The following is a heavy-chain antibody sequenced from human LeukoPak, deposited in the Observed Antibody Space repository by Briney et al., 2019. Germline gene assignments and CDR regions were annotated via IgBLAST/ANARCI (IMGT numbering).Heavy chain of an antibody. CDR2: IGKIGCHL. CDR1: GFTFSDYY. J-gene: IGHJ4*02. D-gene: IGHD1-26*01. Sequence: PGGSLRLSCAGSGFTFSDYYMGWIRQAPGKGLEWVAYIGKIGCHLNYGDSVKGRFTIARDNAKNSLYLQMTSLRAEDTAVYYCARYPRSGGSSDYWGEGTLVTVST. CDR3: ARYPRSGGSSDY. V-gene: IGHV3-11*03.